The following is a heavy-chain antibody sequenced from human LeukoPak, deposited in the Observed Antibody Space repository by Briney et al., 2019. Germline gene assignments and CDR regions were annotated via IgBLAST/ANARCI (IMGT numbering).Heavy chain of an antibody. CDR3: ARDRREAPERPNWFDP. Sequence: SETLSLTCTVSGGSISSYYWSWIRQPPGKGLEWIGSIYYSGSTNYNPSLKSRVTISVDTSKNQFSLKLSSVTAADTAVYYCARDRREAPERPNWFDPWGQGTLVTVSS. J-gene: IGHJ5*02. CDR1: GGSISSYY. D-gene: IGHD1-1*01. V-gene: IGHV4-59*01. CDR2: IYYSGST.